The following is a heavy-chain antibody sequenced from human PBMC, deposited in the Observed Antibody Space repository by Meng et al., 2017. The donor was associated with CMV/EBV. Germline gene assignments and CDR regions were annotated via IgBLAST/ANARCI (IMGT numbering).Heavy chain of an antibody. V-gene: IGHV3-23*01. CDR3: AKDHPYYCGSGSYSGGYYFDY. Sequence: GESLKISCAASGFTFSSYAMSWVRQAPGKGLEWVSAISGSGGSTYYADSVKGRFTISRDNSKNTLYLQMNSLRAEDTAVYYCAKDHPYYCGSGSYSGGYYFDYWGQGTLVTVSS. CDR2: ISGSGGST. D-gene: IGHD3-10*01. CDR1: GFTFSSYA. J-gene: IGHJ4*02.